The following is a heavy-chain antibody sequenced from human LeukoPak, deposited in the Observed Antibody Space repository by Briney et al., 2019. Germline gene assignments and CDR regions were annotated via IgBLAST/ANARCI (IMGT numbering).Heavy chain of an antibody. J-gene: IGHJ3*02. Sequence: PSETLSLXCIVSGGSARSYYWSWIRQPPGEELEWIAYIHNSGSTNYNPSLKSRVTISVDTSKNQFSLKLRSVTAADTAVYYCVRDWEGFNFDIWGQGTMVTVSS. CDR1: GGSARSYY. CDR3: VRDWEGFNFDI. V-gene: IGHV4-59*02. D-gene: IGHD1-26*01. CDR2: IHNSGST.